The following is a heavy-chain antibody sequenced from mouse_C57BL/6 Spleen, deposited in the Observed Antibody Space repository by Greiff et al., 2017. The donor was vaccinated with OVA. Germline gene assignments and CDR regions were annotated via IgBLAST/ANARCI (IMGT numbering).Heavy chain of an antibody. CDR3: ARCDYDADHYYAMDY. CDR1: GYAFSSYW. V-gene: IGHV1-80*01. CDR2: IYPGDGDT. Sequence: QVQLKQSGAELVKPGASVKISCKASGYAFSSYWMNWVKQRPGKGLEWIGQIYPGDGDTNYNGKFKGKATLTADKSSSTAYMQLSSLTSEDSAVYFCARCDYDADHYYAMDYWGQGTSVTVSS. D-gene: IGHD2-4*01. J-gene: IGHJ4*01.